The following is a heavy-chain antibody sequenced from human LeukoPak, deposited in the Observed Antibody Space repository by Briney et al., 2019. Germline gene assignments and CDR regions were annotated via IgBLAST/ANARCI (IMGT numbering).Heavy chain of an antibody. CDR2: IIPIFGTA. CDR1: GGTFSSYA. CDR3: ARQELELNAFDI. D-gene: IGHD1-7*01. V-gene: IGHV1-69*05. J-gene: IGHJ3*02. Sequence: GASVKVSCKASGGTFSSYAISWVRQAPGQGLEWMGGIIPIFGTANYAQKFQGRVTITTDESTSTAYMELSSLRSEDTAVYYCARQELELNAFDIWGQGTMVTVSS.